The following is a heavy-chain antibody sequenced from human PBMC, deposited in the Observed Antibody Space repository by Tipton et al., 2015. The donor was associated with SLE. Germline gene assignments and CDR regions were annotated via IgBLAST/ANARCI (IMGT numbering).Heavy chain of an antibody. CDR1: GGSISSSSYY. Sequence: TLSLTCTVSGGSISSSSYYWGWIRQPPGKGLDWIGSIYHTGSTYPNPSLKSRVTISVDTSNNQFSLKLHSVTAADTAVYYCARGTFSLLGIEADWGRGTLVTVSS. J-gene: IGHJ4*02. CDR2: IYHTGST. CDR3: ARGTFSLLGIEAD. V-gene: IGHV4-39*07. D-gene: IGHD2-15*01.